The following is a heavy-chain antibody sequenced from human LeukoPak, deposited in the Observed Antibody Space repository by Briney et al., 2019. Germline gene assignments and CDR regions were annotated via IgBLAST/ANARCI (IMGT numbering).Heavy chain of an antibody. V-gene: IGHV3-48*03. Sequence: GGSLRLSCAASGFTFSSYEMNWVRQAPGKGLEWVSYISSSGSTIYYADSVKGRFTISRDNAKNSLYLQMNSLRAEDTAVYYCARDPTMIVPRYFDYWGQGTLVTVSS. J-gene: IGHJ4*02. CDR3: ARDPTMIVPRYFDY. D-gene: IGHD3-22*01. CDR1: GFTFSSYE. CDR2: ISSSGSTI.